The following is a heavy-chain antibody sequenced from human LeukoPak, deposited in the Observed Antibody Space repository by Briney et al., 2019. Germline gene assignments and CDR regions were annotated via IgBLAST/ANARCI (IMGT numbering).Heavy chain of an antibody. CDR3: ARGGVTTVPNTFDQ. CDR1: GFSFSNYA. V-gene: IGHV3-64*01. D-gene: IGHD4-11*01. Sequence: GGSLRLSCAASGFSFSNYAMHWVRQAPGKGLECVSAISSDGGSTYYANSVEGRFHISRDDSKNTLYLQMGSLRADDLAVYYCARGGVTTVPNTFDQWGQGTLVTVSP. CDR2: ISSDGGST. J-gene: IGHJ4*02.